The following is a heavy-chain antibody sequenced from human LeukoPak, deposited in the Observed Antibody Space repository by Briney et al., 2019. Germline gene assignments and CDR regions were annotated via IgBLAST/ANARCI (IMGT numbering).Heavy chain of an antibody. CDR2: IYYSGST. CDR1: GVSLSSYY. Sequence: KPSETLSLTCTVSGVSLSSYYWSWIRQPPGKGLEWIGYIYYSGSTNYNPSLKSRVTISVDTSKNQFSLKLSSVTAADTAVYYCAQIYYDFWSGYFGRTGWFDPWGQGTLVTVSS. J-gene: IGHJ5*02. CDR3: AQIYYDFWSGYFGRTGWFDP. D-gene: IGHD3-3*01. V-gene: IGHV4-59*01.